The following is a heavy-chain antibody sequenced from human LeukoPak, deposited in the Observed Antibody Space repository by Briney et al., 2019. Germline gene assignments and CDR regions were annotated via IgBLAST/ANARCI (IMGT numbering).Heavy chain of an antibody. Sequence: GGSLRLSCAASGFTFSSYPMKWVRQAPGKGLEWVSAISGSGGRTYYADSVNGRFTISRANSQNTLYLQMNSLRADDTAVYYCAYYCATGSICYLRDYWGQGTLVTVSS. CDR1: GFTFSSYP. CDR2: ISGSGGRT. V-gene: IGHV3-23*01. D-gene: IGHD2-2*01. CDR3: AYYCATGSICYLRDY. J-gene: IGHJ4*02.